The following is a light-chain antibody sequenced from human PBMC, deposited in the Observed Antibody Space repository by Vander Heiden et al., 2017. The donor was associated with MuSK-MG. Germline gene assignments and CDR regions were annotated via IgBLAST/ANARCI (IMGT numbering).Light chain of an antibody. CDR2: DAS. Sequence: EIVLTQSPATVSLSPGERATLSCRASQSLNSQLAWYQHIPVQAPRLLIYDASYTATGIPARFSASASVTDFTLRMSSLEPEDTAVYYCQLRYTWGVTFGQGTRLEIK. CDR3: QLRYTWGVT. V-gene: IGKV3-11*01. J-gene: IGKJ5*01. CDR1: QSLNSQ.